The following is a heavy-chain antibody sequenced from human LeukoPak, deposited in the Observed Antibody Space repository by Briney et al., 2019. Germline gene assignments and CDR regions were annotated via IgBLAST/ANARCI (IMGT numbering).Heavy chain of an antibody. CDR2: IGTDGTTT. D-gene: IGHD4-23*01. Sequence: PGGSLRLSCAASGFTFSNYWMHWVRQVRGKGLVWFSRIGTDGTTTTYADYVKGRFTISRDNAKNTLFLQMNSLRAEDTAVYYCAGDKYGGNSNAFDIWGQGTLVAVSS. CDR3: AGDKYGGNSNAFDI. V-gene: IGHV3-74*03. J-gene: IGHJ3*02. CDR1: GFTFSNYW.